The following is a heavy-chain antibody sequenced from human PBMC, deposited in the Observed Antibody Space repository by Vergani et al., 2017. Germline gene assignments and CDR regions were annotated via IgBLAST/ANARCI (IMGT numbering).Heavy chain of an antibody. CDR1: GFTSSYYG. V-gene: IGHV3-30*03. CDR3: ATKSCGTPGCQIGYFRE. Sequence: QVHLVESGGGVVQPGRSLRLSCVVSGFTSSYYGMPWVRQPPGKGLEWVAVISYDGTQKYYADSVKARFTISRDNSKSTLYLQMNSLRTEDTAVYYCATKSCGTPGCQIGYFREWGQGTLVTVSS. D-gene: IGHD1-1*01. J-gene: IGHJ4*02. CDR2: ISYDGTQK.